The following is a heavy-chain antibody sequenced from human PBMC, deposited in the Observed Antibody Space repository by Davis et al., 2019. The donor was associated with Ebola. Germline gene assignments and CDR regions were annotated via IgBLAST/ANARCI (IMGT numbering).Heavy chain of an antibody. CDR1: GFNFSEYW. CDR2: IHPERLTI. Sequence: PGGSLRLSCAASGFNFSEYWMHWVREVPGKWLLWVAYIHPERLTIRYAESVRGRFTVSRDNVRRMLFLQMNSVGPDDTAVYYCARSEYYNGQDVWGQGTRVTVSS. CDR3: ARSEYYNGQDV. J-gene: IGHJ6*02. D-gene: IGHD6-6*01. V-gene: IGHV3-74*01.